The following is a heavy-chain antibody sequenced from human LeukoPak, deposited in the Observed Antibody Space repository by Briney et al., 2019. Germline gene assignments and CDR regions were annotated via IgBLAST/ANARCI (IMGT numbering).Heavy chain of an antibody. CDR1: GYTFTSYD. J-gene: IGHJ4*02. Sequence: ASVKVSCKASGYTFTSYDINWVRQATGQGLEWMGWMNPNSGNTGYAQKFQGRVTMTRNTFISTAYMELSSLRAEDTAVYYCAKDMRIVVVPAAIGNYWGQGTLVTVSS. D-gene: IGHD2-2*02. CDR3: AKDMRIVVVPAAIGNY. CDR2: MNPNSGNT. V-gene: IGHV1-8*01.